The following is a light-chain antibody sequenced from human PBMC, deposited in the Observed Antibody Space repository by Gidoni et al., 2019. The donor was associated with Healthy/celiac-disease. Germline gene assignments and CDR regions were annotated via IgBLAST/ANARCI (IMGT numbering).Light chain of an antibody. CDR3: QQYNSYPYS. CDR2: KAS. J-gene: IGKJ2*03. CDR1: QSISSW. Sequence: DIQMTQSPSTLSASVGDRVTITCRASQSISSWLAWYQQKPGKAPKLLIYKASSLESGVPSRFSGSGSGTEFTLTISNLQPDDFATYYCQQYNSYPYSFGQXTKLEIK. V-gene: IGKV1-5*03.